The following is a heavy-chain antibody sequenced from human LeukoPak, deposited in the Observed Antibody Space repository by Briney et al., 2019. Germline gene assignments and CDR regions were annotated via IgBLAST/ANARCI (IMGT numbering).Heavy chain of an antibody. V-gene: IGHV3-30*04. CDR3: ATVTKQWLVDDAFDI. D-gene: IGHD6-19*01. CDR1: GFTFSSYA. Sequence: GGSLRLSCAASGFTFSSYAMHWVRQAPGKGLEWVAVISYDGSNKYYADSVKGRFTISRDNSKNTLYLQMNSLGAEDTAVYYCATVTKQWLVDDAFDIWGQGTMVTVSS. J-gene: IGHJ3*02. CDR2: ISYDGSNK.